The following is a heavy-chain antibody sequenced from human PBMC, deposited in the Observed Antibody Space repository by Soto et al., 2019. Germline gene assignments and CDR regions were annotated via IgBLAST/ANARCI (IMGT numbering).Heavy chain of an antibody. CDR1: GGSISSSSFH. Sequence: PSETLSLTCTVSGGSISSSSFHWGWIRQPPGKGLEWIGSIYYSGSTYYSPSLKSRVTISVDTSKNQFSLNLRSVTAADTAVYYCASMGYHYGSGSYPLDYWGQGTLVTVSS. V-gene: IGHV4-39*01. CDR2: IYYSGST. D-gene: IGHD3-10*01. CDR3: ASMGYHYGSGSYPLDY. J-gene: IGHJ4*02.